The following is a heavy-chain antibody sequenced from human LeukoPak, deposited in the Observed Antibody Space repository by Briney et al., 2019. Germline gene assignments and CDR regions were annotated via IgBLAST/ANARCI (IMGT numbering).Heavy chain of an antibody. CDR1: GVSISSYY. Sequence: SETLSLTCTVSGVSISSYYWSWIRQPPGKGLEWIGYIYYSGSTNYNPSLKSRVTISVDTSKNQFSLKLSSVTAADTAVYYCARRIAGYFDYWGQGTLVTVSS. V-gene: IGHV4-59*08. CDR2: IYYSGST. CDR3: ARRIAGYFDY. D-gene: IGHD6-13*01. J-gene: IGHJ4*02.